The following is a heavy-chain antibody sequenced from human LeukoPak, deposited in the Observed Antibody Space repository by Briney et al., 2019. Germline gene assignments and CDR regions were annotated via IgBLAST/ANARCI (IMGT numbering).Heavy chain of an antibody. J-gene: IGHJ4*02. D-gene: IGHD4-17*01. V-gene: IGHV1-3*01. CDR1: GFTFTSYA. Sequence: GGSLRLSCAASGFTFTSYAMHWVRQAPGQRLEWMGWINAGNGNTKYSQKFQGRVTITRDTSASTAYMELSSLRSEDTAVYYCARGDYGEVYWGQGTLVTVSS. CDR3: ARGDYGEVY. CDR2: INAGNGNT.